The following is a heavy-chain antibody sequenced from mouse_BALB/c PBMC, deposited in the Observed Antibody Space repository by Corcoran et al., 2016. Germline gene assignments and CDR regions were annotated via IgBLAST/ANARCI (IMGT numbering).Heavy chain of an antibody. Sequence: EVQLQQSGPELVKPGASLKMTCKASGYTITSYVKHWVEQKPVQGLEWIGYINPYNDGTKYNEKFKGKATLTSDKSSSTAYMELSSLTSEDSAVYYCARDDYYFDYWGQGTTLTVSS. CDR2: INPYNDGT. J-gene: IGHJ2*01. CDR3: ARDDYYFDY. D-gene: IGHD2-4*01. V-gene: IGHV1S136*01. CDR1: GYTITSYV.